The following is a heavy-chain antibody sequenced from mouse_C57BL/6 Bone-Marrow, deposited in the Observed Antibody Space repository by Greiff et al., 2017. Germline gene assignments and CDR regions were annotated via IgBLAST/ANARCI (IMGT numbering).Heavy chain of an antibody. CDR1: GYSFPGYY. CDR2: ITPSPGGT. J-gene: IGHJ1*03. D-gene: IGHD1-1*01. V-gene: IGHV1-42*01. Sequence: EVQLQESGPELVKPGASVKISCKASGYSFPGYYMHWVKQSPEKRLEWIGEITPSPGGTTYNQKFKAKATLTVDKSSSTAYRQRKSLTSEDSAVYYCADYYGSSYWYFDVWGTGTTVTVSS. CDR3: ADYYGSSYWYFDV.